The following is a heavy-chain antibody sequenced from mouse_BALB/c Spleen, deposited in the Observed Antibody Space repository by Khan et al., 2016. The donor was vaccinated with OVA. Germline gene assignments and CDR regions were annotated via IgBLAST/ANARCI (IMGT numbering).Heavy chain of an antibody. J-gene: IGHJ3*01. CDR3: AREGTGAWVAY. Sequence: VQLQESGAELARPGASVKMSCKASGYTFTSYTMHWVKQRPGQGLEWIGYINPSSGYTNYNQKFKDKATLTADKSSSTAYMQLSSLTSEDSAVYYCAREGTGAWVAYWGQGTLVTVSA. CDR1: GYTFTSYT. V-gene: IGHV1-4*01. CDR2: INPSSGYT. D-gene: IGHD4-1*01.